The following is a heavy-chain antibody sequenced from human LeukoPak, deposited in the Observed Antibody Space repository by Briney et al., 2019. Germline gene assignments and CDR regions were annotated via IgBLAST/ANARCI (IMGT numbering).Heavy chain of an antibody. D-gene: IGHD1-14*01. CDR1: GFTVSRNV. CDR2: IYGDDRA. J-gene: IGHJ6*03. V-gene: IGHV3-66*02. CDR3: ARDLAGFQEPRYYYYMDV. Sequence: GGSLRLSCVASGFTVSRNVMSWVRQAPGKGLEWVSLIYGDDRAFYADSVKGRFTISRNNSKNTLFLQMSSLKPEDTAIYYCARDLAGFQEPRYYYYMDVWGKGTTVTVSS.